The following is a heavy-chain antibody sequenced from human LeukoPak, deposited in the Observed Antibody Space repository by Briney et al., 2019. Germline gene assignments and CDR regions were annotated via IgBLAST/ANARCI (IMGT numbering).Heavy chain of an antibody. CDR3: TGNYYGSGSYADFDY. CDR1: GFTFSGSA. D-gene: IGHD3-10*01. CDR2: IRSTANGYPT. V-gene: IGHV3-73*01. J-gene: IGHJ4*02. Sequence: GGSLRLSCAASGFTFSGSALHWVRQASGKGLEWVGRIRSTANGYPTAYAASVKGRFTIARDDSKNAAYLQMDSLKTEDTAVYYCTGNYYGSGSYADFDYWGQGTLVTVSS.